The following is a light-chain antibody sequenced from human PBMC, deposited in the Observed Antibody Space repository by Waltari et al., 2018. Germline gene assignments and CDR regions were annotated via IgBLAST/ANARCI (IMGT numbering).Light chain of an antibody. J-gene: IGKJ5*01. V-gene: IGKV1-9*01. CDR3: QQLNSYPSVT. CDR1: QGISSY. CDR2: AAS. Sequence: IQLTQSPSSLSASVGDRVTITCRASQGISSYLAWYQQKPGKAPKLLIYAASPLQSGVPSRFSGSGSGTDFSLTISSLQPEDFATYYCQQLNSYPSVTFGQGTRLEVK.